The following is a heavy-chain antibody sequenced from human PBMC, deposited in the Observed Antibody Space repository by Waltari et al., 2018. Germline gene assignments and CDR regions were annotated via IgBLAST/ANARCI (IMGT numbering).Heavy chain of an antibody. CDR1: GFTVSTTH. J-gene: IGHJ4*02. Sequence: DVQLVESGGGLVHLGGSLRLSCAASGFTVSTTHLSWVRQAPGKGLEWVSIIYPAGSTYNADSVVGRFTISRDISQNTLHLQMNNLRPEDTAIYYCARARDEDTAMVFFDHWGQGTLVSVSS. D-gene: IGHD5-18*01. CDR2: IYPAGST. CDR3: ARARDEDTAMVFFDH. V-gene: IGHV3-66*02.